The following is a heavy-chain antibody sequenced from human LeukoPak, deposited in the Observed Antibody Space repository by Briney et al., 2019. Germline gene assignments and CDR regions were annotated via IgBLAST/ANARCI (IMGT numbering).Heavy chain of an antibody. D-gene: IGHD2-15*01. V-gene: IGHV1-69*04. CDR1: GGTFSSYA. Sequence: GASVKVSCKASGGTFSSYAISWVRQVPGQGLEWMGRIIPILGIANYAQKFQGRVTIIADKSTSTAYMELSSLRSEDTAVYYCARGGERGYCSGGSCSPFDPWGQGTLVTVSS. J-gene: IGHJ5*02. CDR3: ARGGERGYCSGGSCSPFDP. CDR2: IIPILGIA.